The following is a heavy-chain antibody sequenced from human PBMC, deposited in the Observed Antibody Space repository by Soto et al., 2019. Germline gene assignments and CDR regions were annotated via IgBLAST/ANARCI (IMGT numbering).Heavy chain of an antibody. V-gene: IGHV3-74*01. Sequence: PGGSLRLSCTAAGFNISSYWMRWVRQTTGKGLVWVSRINSDGSRTSYADSVKGRFTISRDNAKNTLYLQMNSLRAEDTAVYYCATMVRTYVDPNTWFDPWGQGTRVTAS. CDR2: INSDGSRT. CDR3: ATMVRTYVDPNTWFDP. J-gene: IGHJ5*02. D-gene: IGHD3-10*01. CDR1: GFNISSYW.